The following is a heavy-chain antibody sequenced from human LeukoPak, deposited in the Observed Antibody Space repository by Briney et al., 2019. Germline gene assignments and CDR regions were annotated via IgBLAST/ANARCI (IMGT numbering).Heavy chain of an antibody. CDR3: ASGDAGGSGIVGATAIDY. J-gene: IGHJ4*02. D-gene: IGHD1-26*01. Sequence: GESLKISCKGSGYSFTSYWIGWVRQMPGKGLEWMGIIYPGDSDTRYSPSFQGQVTISADKSISTAYLQWSSLKASDTAMYYCASGDAGGSGIVGATAIDYWGQGTLVTVSS. CDR2: IYPGDSDT. V-gene: IGHV5-51*01. CDR1: GYSFTSYW.